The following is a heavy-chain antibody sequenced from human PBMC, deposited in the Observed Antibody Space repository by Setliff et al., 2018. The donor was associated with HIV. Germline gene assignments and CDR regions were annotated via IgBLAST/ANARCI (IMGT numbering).Heavy chain of an antibody. CDR2: ISWNSGSI. CDR3: AREDVTTSGLDI. D-gene: IGHD4-17*01. Sequence: SLRLSCAASGFTFDDYAMHWVRQAPGKGLEWVSGISWNSGSIGYADSVKGRFTISRDNAKNSLYLQMNSLRVEDTAVYYCAREDVTTSGLDIWGQGTMVTVSS. V-gene: IGHV3-9*01. J-gene: IGHJ3*02. CDR1: GFTFDDYA.